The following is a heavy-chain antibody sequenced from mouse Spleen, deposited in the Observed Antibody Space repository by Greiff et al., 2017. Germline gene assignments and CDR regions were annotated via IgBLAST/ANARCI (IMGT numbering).Heavy chain of an antibody. Sequence: VQLQQSGAELVRPGTSVKVSCKASGYAFTNYLIEWVKQRPGQGLEWIGVINPGSGGTNYNEKFKGKATLTADKSSSTAYMQLSSLTSEDSAVYFCARSYYGSRGYFDVWGAGTTVTVSS. CDR1: GYAFTNYL. CDR3: ARSYYGSRGYFDV. CDR2: INPGSGGT. D-gene: IGHD1-1*01. J-gene: IGHJ1*01. V-gene: IGHV1-54*01.